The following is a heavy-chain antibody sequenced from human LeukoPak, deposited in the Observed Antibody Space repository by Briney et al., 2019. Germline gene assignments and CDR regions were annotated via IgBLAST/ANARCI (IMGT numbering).Heavy chain of an antibody. J-gene: IGHJ4*02. CDR2: IYYSGST. D-gene: IGHD4-4*01. V-gene: IGHV4-31*03. CDR1: GGSISSGGYY. Sequence: SETLSLTCTVSGGSISSGGYYWSWIRQHPGKGLEWIGYIYYSGSTYYNPSLKSRVTISVDTSKNQFSLKLSSVTAADTAVYYCARGDDYSNAMGYWGQGTLVTVSS. CDR3: ARGDDYSNAMGY.